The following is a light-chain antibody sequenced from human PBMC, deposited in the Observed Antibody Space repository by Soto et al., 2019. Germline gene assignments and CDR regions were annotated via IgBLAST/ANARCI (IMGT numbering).Light chain of an antibody. CDR3: QQRSNWPPTWT. V-gene: IGKV3-11*01. CDR2: DAS. CDR1: HSVNNY. Sequence: EIVLTQSPGTLSLSPGERATLSCRASHSVNNYLAWYQQKPGQAPRLLIYDASNRATGIPARFSGSGSGTDFTLTISSLEPEDFAVYYCQQRSNWPPTWTFGQGTKVDIK. J-gene: IGKJ1*01.